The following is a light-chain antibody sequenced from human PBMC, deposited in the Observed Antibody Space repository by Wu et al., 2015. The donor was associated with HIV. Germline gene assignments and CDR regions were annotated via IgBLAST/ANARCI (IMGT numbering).Light chain of an antibody. CDR1: QTLSSAY. CDR3: QQYRSSPHT. CDR2: DTS. Sequence: EIVLTQSPDSLSLSPGERATLSCRASQTLSSAYLAWYQQRRGQSPRLLIYDTSTRATGIPDRFSASGSGTDFTLTIDRLEAEDFAVYYCQQYRSSPHTFGQGTNWRSN. V-gene: IGKV3-20*01. J-gene: IGKJ2*01.